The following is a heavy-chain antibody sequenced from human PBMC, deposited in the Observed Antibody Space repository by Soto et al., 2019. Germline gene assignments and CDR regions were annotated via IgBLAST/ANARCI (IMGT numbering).Heavy chain of an antibody. D-gene: IGHD4-17*01. CDR1: GFSLTTSGVG. J-gene: IGHJ5*02. Sequence: QITLKESGPTLVKPTQTLTLTCTFSGFSLTTSGVGVGWIRQPPGKALEWLALIYWDDDKSYSPSLKSTLTITNDPSKNQVGLTITNMDTADTSTFFCAHRTTTVTWWFDPWGQGTLVTVSS. CDR3: AHRTTTVTWWFDP. V-gene: IGHV2-5*02. CDR2: IYWDDDK.